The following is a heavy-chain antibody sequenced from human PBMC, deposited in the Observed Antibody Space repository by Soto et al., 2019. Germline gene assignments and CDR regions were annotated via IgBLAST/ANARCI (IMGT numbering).Heavy chain of an antibody. CDR1: GFTFSSYA. J-gene: IGHJ4*02. V-gene: IGHV3-30-3*01. D-gene: IGHD3-22*01. CDR3: ARPFTRLVYFDY. CDR2: ISYDGSNK. Sequence: GGSLRLSCAASGFTFSSYAMHWVRQAPGKGLEWVAVISYDGSNKYYADSVKGRFTISRDNSKNTLYLQMNSLRAEDTAVYYCARPFTRLVYFDYWGQGTLVTVSS.